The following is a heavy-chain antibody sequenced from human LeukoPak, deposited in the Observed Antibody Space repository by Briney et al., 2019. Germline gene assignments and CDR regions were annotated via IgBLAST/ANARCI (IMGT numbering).Heavy chain of an antibody. Sequence: GGSLRLSWAASGFNFSSYSMNWVRQAPGKGLEWVSSISTSSSYIYYADSVKGRFTISRDNAKNSLYLQMNSLRAEDTAVYYCAKGKYDSSGYYLYYFDYWGQGTLVTVSS. J-gene: IGHJ4*02. CDR1: GFNFSSYS. CDR2: ISTSSSYI. D-gene: IGHD3-22*01. V-gene: IGHV3-21*04. CDR3: AKGKYDSSGYYLYYFDY.